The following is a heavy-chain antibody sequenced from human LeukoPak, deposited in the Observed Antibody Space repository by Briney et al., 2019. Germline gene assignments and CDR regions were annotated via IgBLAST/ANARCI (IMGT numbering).Heavy chain of an antibody. CDR2: INPNSGGT. J-gene: IGHJ4*02. D-gene: IGHD2-2*02. CDR1: GYTFTGYY. Sequence: GASVKVSCKASGYTFTGYYMHWVRQAPGQGLEWMGWINPNSGGTNYAQKLQGRVTMTTDTSTSTAYMELRSLRSDDTAVYYCARDPGRYCSSTSCYTVDYWGQGTLVTVSS. CDR3: ARDPGRYCSSTSCYTVDY. V-gene: IGHV1-2*02.